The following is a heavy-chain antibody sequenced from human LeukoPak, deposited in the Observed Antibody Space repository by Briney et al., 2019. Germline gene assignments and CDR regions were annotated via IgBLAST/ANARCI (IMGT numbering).Heavy chain of an antibody. J-gene: IGHJ4*02. CDR1: GGSFSGYY. V-gene: IGHV4-34*01. D-gene: IGHD3-3*01. Sequence: SETLSLTCAVYGGSFSGYYWSWIRQPPGKGLEWIGEINHSGSTNYNPSLKSRVTISVDTSKNQFSLKLSSVTAADTAVYYCARRLEWFWEYYFDYWGQGTLVTVSS. CDR3: ARRLEWFWEYYFDY. CDR2: INHSGST.